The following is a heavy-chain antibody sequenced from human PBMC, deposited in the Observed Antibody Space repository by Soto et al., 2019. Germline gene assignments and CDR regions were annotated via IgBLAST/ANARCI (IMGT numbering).Heavy chain of an antibody. J-gene: IGHJ6*02. D-gene: IGHD1-26*01. CDR3: ASPLWERGEYYYYVVDV. CDR2: IYYSGST. V-gene: IGHV4-39*01. CDR1: GGSISSSIYY. Sequence: PPETLSLTCTVSGGSISSSIYYWGWIRQPPGKGLEWIGSIYYSGSTYYNPSLKSRVTISIDTSKNQFSLKLSSVTAADTAVYYCASPLWERGEYYYYVVDVWGQGTTVTVSS.